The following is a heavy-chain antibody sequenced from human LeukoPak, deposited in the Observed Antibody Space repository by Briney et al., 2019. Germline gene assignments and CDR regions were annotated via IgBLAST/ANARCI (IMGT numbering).Heavy chain of an antibody. D-gene: IGHD5-12*01. CDR2: ILSDGSKE. Sequence: GGSLRLSCAASGFTFSSYGMHWVRQAPGKGLEWVAVILSDGSKEFYTDSVKGRFTISRDNSKNTLYLQMNSLRAEDTAVYYCARDWASGYDAFDIWGQGTMVTVSS. CDR1: GFTFSSYG. CDR3: ARDWASGYDAFDI. J-gene: IGHJ3*02. V-gene: IGHV3-33*01.